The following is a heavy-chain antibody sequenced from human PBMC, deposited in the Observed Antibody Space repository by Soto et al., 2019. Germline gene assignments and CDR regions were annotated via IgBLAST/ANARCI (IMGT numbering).Heavy chain of an antibody. V-gene: IGHV3-23*01. CDR1: GFTFSSYA. CDR3: AKVGRYGDYYSY. J-gene: IGHJ4*02. Sequence: EVQLLESGGNLVQPGGSLRLSCAASGFTFSSYAMSWVRQAPGKGLEWVSGISGSGGSTYYADSVKGRFTISRDNFKNTLYLQMNSLRAEDTAVYYCAKVGRYGDYYSYWGQGTLVTVSS. CDR2: ISGSGGST. D-gene: IGHD4-17*01.